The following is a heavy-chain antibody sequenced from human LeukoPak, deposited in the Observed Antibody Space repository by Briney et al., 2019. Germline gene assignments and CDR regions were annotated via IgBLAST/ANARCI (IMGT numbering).Heavy chain of an antibody. CDR1: GFIFSNYA. CDR2: ISGSGGST. D-gene: IGHD6-13*01. Sequence: GGSLRLSCAASGFIFSNYAMSWVRQAPGKGLEWVSAISGSGGSTYYADSVKGRFTISRDNSKNTLYLQMNSLRAEDTAVYYCAKDGIAAAGTLNAFDIWGQGTMVTVSS. CDR3: AKDGIAAAGTLNAFDI. V-gene: IGHV3-23*01. J-gene: IGHJ3*02.